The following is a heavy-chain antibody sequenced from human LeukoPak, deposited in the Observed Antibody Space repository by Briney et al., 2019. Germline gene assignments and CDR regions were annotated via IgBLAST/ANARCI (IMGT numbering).Heavy chain of an antibody. Sequence: ASVKVSCKASGYTFSSYGISWVRQAPGQGLEWMGWISTHNGNTNYAQKVQGRVTMTTDTSTSTAYMELRSLRSDDTAVYYCAREGALRGLPFDTWGQGTMVTVSS. J-gene: IGHJ3*02. D-gene: IGHD2-15*01. V-gene: IGHV1-18*01. CDR1: GYTFSSYG. CDR2: ISTHNGNT. CDR3: AREGALRGLPFDT.